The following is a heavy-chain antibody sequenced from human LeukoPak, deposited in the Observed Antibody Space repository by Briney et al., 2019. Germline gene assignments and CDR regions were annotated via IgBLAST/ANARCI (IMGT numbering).Heavy chain of an antibody. CDR1: GGSFSGYY. CDR3: ARDVYYYDSSGYPR. CDR2: INHNGST. J-gene: IGHJ3*01. V-gene: IGHV4-34*01. Sequence: SETLSLTCAVYGGSFSGYYWSWIRQPPGKGLEWIGEINHNGSTNYNPSLKSRVTISVDRSKNQFSLKLSSVTAADTAVYYCARDVYYYDSSGYPRWGQGTMVTVSS. D-gene: IGHD3-22*01.